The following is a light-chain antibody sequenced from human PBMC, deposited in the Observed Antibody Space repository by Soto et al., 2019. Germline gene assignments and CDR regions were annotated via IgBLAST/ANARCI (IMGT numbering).Light chain of an antibody. CDR2: DNN. Sequence: QSVLTQPPSVSAAPGQKVIISCSGSSSNIGNNYVSWYQQLPGTAPKLLIYDNNKRPSGIPDRFSGSKSGTSATLGITGLQTGDEADYYCGTWDSSLSGVVFGGGTKLTVL. J-gene: IGLJ2*01. CDR3: GTWDSSLSGVV. CDR1: SSNIGNNY. V-gene: IGLV1-51*01.